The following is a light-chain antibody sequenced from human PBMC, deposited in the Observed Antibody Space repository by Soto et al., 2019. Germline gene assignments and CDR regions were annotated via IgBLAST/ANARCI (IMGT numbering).Light chain of an antibody. Sequence: SALTQPPSASGSPGQSVTISCTGKSRDVGGYNYVSWYQQHPGKAPKLMIYEVSKRPSGVPDRFSGSKSGNTASLTVSGLQSEDEADYYCSSYAGSXNYVFGTGTKVTVL. CDR3: SSYAGSXNYV. J-gene: IGLJ1*01. CDR1: SRDVGGYNY. V-gene: IGLV2-8*01. CDR2: EVS.